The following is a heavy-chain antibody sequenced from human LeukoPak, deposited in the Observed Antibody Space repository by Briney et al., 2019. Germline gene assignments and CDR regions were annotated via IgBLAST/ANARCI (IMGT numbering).Heavy chain of an antibody. Sequence: PSETLSLTCAVYGGSFSGYYWSWIRQPPGKGLEWIGEINHSGSTNYNPSLKSRVTISVDTSKNQFSLKLSSVTAADTAVYYCARGLYDRELELRSYYYYYGMDVWGQGTTVTASS. CDR3: ARGLYDRELELRSYYYYYGMDV. CDR2: INHSGST. V-gene: IGHV4-34*01. CDR1: GGSFSGYY. J-gene: IGHJ6*02. D-gene: IGHD1-7*01.